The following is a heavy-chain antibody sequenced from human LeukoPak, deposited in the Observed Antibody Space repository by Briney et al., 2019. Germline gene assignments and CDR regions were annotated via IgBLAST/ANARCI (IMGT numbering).Heavy chain of an antibody. CDR1: GFTVSSNY. D-gene: IGHD2-15*01. J-gene: IGHJ4*02. V-gene: IGHV3-66*01. CDR3: ARDCSGGSCYRD. Sequence: GGSLRLSCAASGFTVSSNYMSWVRPAPGKGLERVSVIYSGASTYYADSVKGRFTISRDNSKNTLYLQMNSLRAEDTAVYYCARDCSGGSCYRDWGQGTLVTVSS. CDR2: IYSGAST.